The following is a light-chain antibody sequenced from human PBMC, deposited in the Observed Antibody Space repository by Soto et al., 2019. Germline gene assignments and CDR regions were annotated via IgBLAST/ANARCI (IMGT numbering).Light chain of an antibody. CDR1: SSDVGAYNY. CDR2: EVT. V-gene: IGLV2-8*01. J-gene: IGLJ3*02. CDR3: TSYVGNDIWV. Sequence: QSALTQPPSASGSPGQSVTISCTGTSSDVGAYNYVSWYQQYPGKAPKLMIYEVTKRPSGVPDRFSGSKSGNTASLTVSGLQAEDGADYYCTSYVGNDIWVFGGGTQLTVL.